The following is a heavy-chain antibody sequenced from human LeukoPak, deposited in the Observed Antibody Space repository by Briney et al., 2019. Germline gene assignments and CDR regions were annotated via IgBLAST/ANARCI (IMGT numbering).Heavy chain of an antibody. D-gene: IGHD6-13*01. Sequence: PGGSLRLSCAASGFTFSSYWMHWVRQAPGKGLVWVSRINSDGSSTSYADSVKGRFTTSRDNAKNTLYLQMNSLRAEDTAVYYCARPPIAAAGTEGWGQGTLVTVSS. J-gene: IGHJ4*02. CDR2: INSDGSST. V-gene: IGHV3-74*01. CDR1: GFTFSSYW. CDR3: ARPPIAAAGTEG.